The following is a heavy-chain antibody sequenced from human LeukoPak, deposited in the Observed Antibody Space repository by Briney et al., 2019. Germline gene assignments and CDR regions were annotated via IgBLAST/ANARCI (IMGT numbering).Heavy chain of an antibody. D-gene: IGHD4-17*01. J-gene: IGHJ4*02. CDR1: GFTFSSYG. CDR3: ARDRRFMTTVNLFDY. Sequence: PGGSLRLSCAASGFTFSSYGMHWVRQAPGKGLEWVSAIWYDGSSKYYADSVKGRFTISRDNSKNTLYLQMNSLRAEDTAVYYCARDRRFMTTVNLFDYWGQGTLVTVSS. CDR2: IWYDGSSK. V-gene: IGHV3-33*01.